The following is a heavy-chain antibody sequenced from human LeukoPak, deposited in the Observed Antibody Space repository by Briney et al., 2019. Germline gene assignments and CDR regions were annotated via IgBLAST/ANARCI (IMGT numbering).Heavy chain of an antibody. Sequence: GGSLRLSCAASRFTFSNYAMSWVRQAAGKGLEWVSGITSGHSTFYADSVKGRFTISRDNSKNTVYMQMNSLRAEDTAVYYCAKDYPECTGTTCSGEAFFDYWGQGTLVTISS. CDR1: RFTFSNYA. D-gene: IGHD2-2*01. CDR3: AKDYPECTGTTCSGEAFFDY. V-gene: IGHV3-23*01. CDR2: ITSGHST. J-gene: IGHJ4*02.